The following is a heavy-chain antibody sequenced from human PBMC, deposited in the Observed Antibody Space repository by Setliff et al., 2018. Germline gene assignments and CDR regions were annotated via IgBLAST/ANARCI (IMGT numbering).Heavy chain of an antibody. Sequence: SETLSLTCSVSDFSINSGYYWGWIRQSPGEGLEWIGSIYRNGNTYYNPSLKSRVTISVDTSKNQLSLKLNSVTAADTAVCYCARQIDYGDFQYFDYWDQGTLVTVSS. V-gene: IGHV4-38-2*01. CDR1: DFSINSGYY. CDR3: ARQIDYGDFQYFDY. CDR2: IYRNGNT. D-gene: IGHD4-17*01. J-gene: IGHJ4*02.